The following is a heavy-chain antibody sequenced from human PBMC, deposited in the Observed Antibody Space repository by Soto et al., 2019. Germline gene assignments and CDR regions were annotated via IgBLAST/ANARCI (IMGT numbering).Heavy chain of an antibody. J-gene: IGHJ4*02. D-gene: IGHD6-13*01. CDR2: ISGSGRST. Sequence: SGGSLRLSCAASGFTFSSYAMSWVRQAPGKGLEWVSVISGSGRSTFYADSVKGRFTISRDDSNNTLFLQMNTLRAEDTAIYYCAKSHFPIAASRQPHFDHWGQGALVTVSS. CDR1: GFTFSSYA. V-gene: IGHV3-23*01. CDR3: AKSHFPIAASRQPHFDH.